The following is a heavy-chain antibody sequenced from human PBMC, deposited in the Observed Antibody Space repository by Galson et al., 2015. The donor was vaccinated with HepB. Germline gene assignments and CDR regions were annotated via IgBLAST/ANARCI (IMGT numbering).Heavy chain of an antibody. CDR3: ARVDVANYYYYGMDV. Sequence: SVKVSCKASGYTFTSYGISWVRQAPGQGLEWMGWISAYNGNTNYAQKLQGRVTMTTDTSTSTAYMELRSLRSDDTAVYYCARVDVANYYYYGMDVWGQGTTVTVSS. D-gene: IGHD5-12*01. CDR1: GYTFTSYG. J-gene: IGHJ6*02. CDR2: ISAYNGNT. V-gene: IGHV1-18*01.